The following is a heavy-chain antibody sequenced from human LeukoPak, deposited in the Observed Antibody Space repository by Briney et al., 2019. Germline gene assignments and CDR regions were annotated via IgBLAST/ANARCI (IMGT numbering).Heavy chain of an antibody. CDR3: AKDRSFKTAMIYFDY. J-gene: IGHJ4*02. Sequence: GGSLRLSCAASGFTFSSYGMHWVRQAPGKGLEWVSLIRYDGSNKYYADSVKGRFTISRDNSKNTLYLQMNSLRAEDTAVYHCAKDRSFKTAMIYFDYWGQGALVTVS. CDR2: IRYDGSNK. V-gene: IGHV3-30*02. D-gene: IGHD5-18*01. CDR1: GFTFSSYG.